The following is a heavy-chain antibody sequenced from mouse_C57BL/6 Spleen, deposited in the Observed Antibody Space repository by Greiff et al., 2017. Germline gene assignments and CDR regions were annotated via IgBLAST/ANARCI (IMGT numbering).Heavy chain of an antibody. CDR1: GYTFTSYW. CDR3: ARSPQNYFDY. V-gene: IGHV1-69*01. J-gene: IGHJ2*01. Sequence: VQLQQPGAELVMPGASVKLSCKASGYTFTSYWMHWVKQRPGQGLEWIGEIDPSDSYTNYNQKFKGKSTLTVDKSSSTAYMQLSSLTSEDSAVYYCARSPQNYFDYWGQGTTLTVSS. CDR2: IDPSDSYT.